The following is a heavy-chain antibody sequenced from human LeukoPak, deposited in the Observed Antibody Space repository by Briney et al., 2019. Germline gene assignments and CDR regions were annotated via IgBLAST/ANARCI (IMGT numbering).Heavy chain of an antibody. CDR2: IYYSGST. V-gene: IGHV4-39*07. D-gene: IGHD5-18*01. CDR3: ARVGGYSYGYVIDY. J-gene: IGHJ4*02. CDR1: GGSISSSSYY. Sequence: SETLSLTCTVSGGSISSSSYYWGWIRQPPGKGLEWIGSIYYSGSTYYNPSLKSRVTISVDTSKNQFSLKLSSVTAADTAVYYCARVGGYSYGYVIDYWGQGTLVTVS.